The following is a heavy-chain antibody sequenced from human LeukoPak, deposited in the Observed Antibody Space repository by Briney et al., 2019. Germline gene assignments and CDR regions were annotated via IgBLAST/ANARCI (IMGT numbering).Heavy chain of an antibody. CDR3: ARGPSRWPEYFQH. Sequence: ASVKVSCKASGYTFTSYGISWVRQAPGKGLEWRGWISAYNGNTNYAQKLQGRVAMTTDTSTSTAYMELRSLRSDDTAVYYCARGPSRWPEYFQHWGQGTLVTVSS. V-gene: IGHV1-18*01. J-gene: IGHJ1*01. CDR2: ISAYNGNT. CDR1: GYTFTSYG. D-gene: IGHD4-23*01.